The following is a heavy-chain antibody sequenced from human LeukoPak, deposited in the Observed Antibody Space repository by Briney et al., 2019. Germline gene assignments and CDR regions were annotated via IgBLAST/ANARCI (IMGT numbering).Heavy chain of an antibody. J-gene: IGHJ3*02. D-gene: IGHD3-3*01. Sequence: GGSLRLSCAASGFTVSSNYMSWVRQAPGKGLEWVSVIYSGGRTYYADSVKGRFTISRDNSKNTLYLQMNSLRAEDTAVYYCARDLFGVVTSDDAFDIWGQGTMVTVSS. CDR2: IYSGGRT. V-gene: IGHV3-53*01. CDR1: GFTVSSNY. CDR3: ARDLFGVVTSDDAFDI.